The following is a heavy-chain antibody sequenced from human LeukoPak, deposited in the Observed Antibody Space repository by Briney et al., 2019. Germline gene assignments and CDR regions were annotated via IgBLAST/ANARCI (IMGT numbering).Heavy chain of an antibody. D-gene: IGHD3-3*01. CDR3: ARDRPGGYYDFWKYFDY. CDR2: IWYDGSNK. V-gene: IGHV3-33*01. Sequence: PGRSLRLSCAASGFTFSSYGMHWVRQAPGKGLEWVAVIWYDGSNKYYADSVKGRFTVSRDNSMNTLYLQMNSLRAEDTAVYYCARDRPGGYYDFWKYFDYWGQGTLVTVSS. J-gene: IGHJ4*02. CDR1: GFTFSSYG.